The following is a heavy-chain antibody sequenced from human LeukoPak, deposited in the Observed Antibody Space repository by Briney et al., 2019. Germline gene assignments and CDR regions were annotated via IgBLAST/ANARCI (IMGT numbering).Heavy chain of an antibody. J-gene: IGHJ4*02. D-gene: IGHD6-6*01. CDR1: GFTFSSYA. Sequence: GGSLRLSCAASGFTFSSYAMSWVRQAPGKGLEWVSAISGSGGSTYYADAMKGRFTISRDNAKNTLNLQMNSLRAEDTAIYYCARDSSHYLGSSDYWGQGTLVTVSS. V-gene: IGHV3-23*01. CDR3: ARDSSHYLGSSDY. CDR2: ISGSGGST.